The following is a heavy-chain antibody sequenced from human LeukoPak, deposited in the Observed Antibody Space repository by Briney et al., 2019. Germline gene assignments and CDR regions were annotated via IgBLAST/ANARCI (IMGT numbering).Heavy chain of an antibody. D-gene: IGHD5-24*01. CDR3: ARAFGIEMATINVLGY. V-gene: IGHV1-69*04. CDR1: GGTFSSYA. CDR2: IIPILGIA. Sequence: SVKVSCKASGGTFSSYAISWVRQAPGQGLEWMGRIIPILGIANYAQRFQGRVTITADKSTSTAYMELSGLRSEDTAVYYCARAFGIEMATINVLGYWGQGTLVTVSS. J-gene: IGHJ4*02.